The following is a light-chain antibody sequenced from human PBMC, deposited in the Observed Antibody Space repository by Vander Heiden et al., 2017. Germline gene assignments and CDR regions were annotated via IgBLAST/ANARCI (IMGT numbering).Light chain of an antibody. CDR3: QAWDSSTVA. CDR2: QDT. V-gene: IGLV3-1*01. CDR1: KLGDKY. J-gene: IGLJ2*01. Sequence: SYEVTQPPSLSVSPGQTASITCSGDKLGDKYVCWYQQRPGQSPVLVIFQDTKRPSGIPERFSGSNSGNTATLNISGTQAMDEADDHCQAWDSSTVACGGGTKL.